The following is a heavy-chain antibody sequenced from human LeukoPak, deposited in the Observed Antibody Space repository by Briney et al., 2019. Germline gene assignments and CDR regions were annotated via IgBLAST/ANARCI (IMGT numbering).Heavy chain of an antibody. CDR2: TYYRSKWFS. Sequence: SQTLSLTCAISGDSVSSNGAAWNWIRQSPLRGLEWLGRTYYRSKWFSAYAVSVKSRIIINPDTSKNRFSLQLNSVTPEDTAVYYCARGPAVLDPWGQGTLVTVSS. CDR1: GDSVSSNGAA. D-gene: IGHD2-2*01. J-gene: IGHJ5*02. V-gene: IGHV6-1*01. CDR3: ARGPAVLDP.